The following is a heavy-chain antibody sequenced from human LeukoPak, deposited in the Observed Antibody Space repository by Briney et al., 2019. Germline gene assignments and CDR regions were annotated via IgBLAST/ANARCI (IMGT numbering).Heavy chain of an antibody. CDR3: ARAPPIASNWFDP. V-gene: IGHV4-34*01. J-gene: IGHJ5*02. D-gene: IGHD3-22*01. CDR2: IYHSGST. CDR1: GGSFSGYY. Sequence: SETLSLTCAVYGGSFSGYYWSWIRQPPGKGLEWIGEIYHSGSTNYNPSLKSRVTISVDKSKNQFSLKLSSVTAADTAVYYRARAPPIASNWFDPWGQGTLVTVSS.